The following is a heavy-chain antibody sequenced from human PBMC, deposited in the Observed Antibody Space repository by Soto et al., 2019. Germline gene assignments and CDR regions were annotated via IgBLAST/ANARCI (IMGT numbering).Heavy chain of an antibody. CDR2: ISYDGNTK. CDR3: CKDGPHNVPVGPGANPTLESRGG. Sequence: GGSLRLSCAASGFTFSSYGLHWVRQAPGKGLEWVAVISYDGNTKFYADSVKGRFTISRDNSKNTLYLQMSSLRPEDTAVYYYCKDGPHNVPVGPGANPTLESRGGWGQGTTVSVSS. D-gene: IGHD1-26*01. CDR1: GFTFSSYG. J-gene: IGHJ6*02. V-gene: IGHV3-30*18.